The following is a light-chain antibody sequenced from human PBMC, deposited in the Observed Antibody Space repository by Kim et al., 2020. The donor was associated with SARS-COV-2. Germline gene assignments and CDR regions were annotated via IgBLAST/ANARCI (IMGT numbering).Light chain of an antibody. Sequence: SQGERATISCRASHGVNSCDLAWYEHKPGQAPRLLIYGASVRATSIPDRFSGSGSGTYFTLTISRLEPEDFAVYYNHQYGSSPRTFGQGTKVDIK. CDR2: GAS. CDR3: HQYGSSPRT. V-gene: IGKV3-20*01. CDR1: HGVNSCD. J-gene: IGKJ1*01.